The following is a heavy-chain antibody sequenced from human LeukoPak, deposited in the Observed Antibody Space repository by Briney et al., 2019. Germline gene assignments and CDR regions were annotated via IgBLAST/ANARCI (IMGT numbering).Heavy chain of an antibody. V-gene: IGHV3-30*02. J-gene: IGHJ5*02. CDR1: GFTFSSYG. D-gene: IGHD5-18*01. CDR3: ARDGDTAMVIGLAAWFDP. CDR2: IRYDGSNK. Sequence: PGGSLRLSCAASGFTFSSYGMHWVRQAPGKGLEWVAFIRYDGSNKYYADSVKGRFTISRDNAKNSLYLQMNSLRAEDTAVYYCARDGDTAMVIGLAAWFDPWGQGTLVTVSS.